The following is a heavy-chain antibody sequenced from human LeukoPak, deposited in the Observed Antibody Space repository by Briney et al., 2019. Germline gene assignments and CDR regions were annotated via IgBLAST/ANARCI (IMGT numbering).Heavy chain of an antibody. Sequence: KPSETLSLTCTVSGGSISSGSYYWSWIRQPAGKGLEWIGRIYTSGSTNYNPSLKSRVTISVDTSKNQFSLKLSSVTAADTAVYYCAKSKFLGLDYYGSGSYLAFDYWGQGTLVTVSS. D-gene: IGHD3-10*01. J-gene: IGHJ4*02. CDR2: IYTSGST. V-gene: IGHV4-61*02. CDR1: GGSISSGSYY. CDR3: AKSKFLGLDYYGSGSYLAFDY.